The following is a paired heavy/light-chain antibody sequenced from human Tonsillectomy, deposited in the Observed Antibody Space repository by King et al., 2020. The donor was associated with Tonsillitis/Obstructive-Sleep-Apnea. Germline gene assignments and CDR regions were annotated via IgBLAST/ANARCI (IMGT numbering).Heavy chain of an antibody. CDR2: ISAYNGNT. CDR3: ARAGGITMVRGVIITLADY. Sequence: QVQLVQSGAEVKKPGASVKVSCKASGYTFTSYGISWVRQAPGQGLEWMGWISAYNGNTNYAQKLQGRVTMTTDTSTSTAYMELRSLRSDDTAVYYCARAGGITMVRGVIITLADYWGQGTLVTVSS. D-gene: IGHD3-10*01. J-gene: IGHJ4*02. CDR1: GYTFTSYG. V-gene: IGHV1-18*01.
Light chain of an antibody. J-gene: IGKJ1*01. CDR1: QGISSY. V-gene: IGKV1-39*01. Sequence: DIQLTQSPSSLSASVGDRVTITCRVSQGISSYLNWYRQKPGKVPKLLIYSASNLQSGVPSRFSGSGSGTDFTLTISSLQPEDFATYYCQQSYSTPTWTFGQGTKVEIK. CDR2: SAS. CDR3: QQSYSTPTWT.